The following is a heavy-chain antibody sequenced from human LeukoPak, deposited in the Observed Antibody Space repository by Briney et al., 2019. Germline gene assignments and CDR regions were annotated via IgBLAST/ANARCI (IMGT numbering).Heavy chain of an antibody. CDR1: GGTFSSYA. CDR3: ARLPVEMATTVDY. J-gene: IGHJ4*02. CDR2: INPNSGGT. V-gene: IGHV1-2*02. Sequence: GASVKVSCKASGGTFSSYAISWVRQAPGQGLEWMGWINPNSGGTNYAQKFQGRVTMTRDTSISTAYMELSRLRSDDTAVYYCARLPVEMATTVDYWGQGTLVTVSS. D-gene: IGHD5-24*01.